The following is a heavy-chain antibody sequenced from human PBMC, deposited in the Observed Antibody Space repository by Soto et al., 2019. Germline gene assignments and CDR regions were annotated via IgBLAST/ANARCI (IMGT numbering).Heavy chain of an antibody. CDR1: GGSFSSNP. CDR2: IIPIFATV. D-gene: IGHD5-18*01. V-gene: IGHV1-69*01. Sequence: QVQLVQSGSEVKKPGSWVKVYCKASGGSFSSNPISWVRQAPGQGLEWMAGIIPIFATVHYAQKFQGRVTITADESTSTAYMELTSLRSEDTAVYFCARGGRGYSSAPRYYFDYWGQGTLVTVSS. J-gene: IGHJ4*02. CDR3: ARGGRGYSSAPRYYFDY.